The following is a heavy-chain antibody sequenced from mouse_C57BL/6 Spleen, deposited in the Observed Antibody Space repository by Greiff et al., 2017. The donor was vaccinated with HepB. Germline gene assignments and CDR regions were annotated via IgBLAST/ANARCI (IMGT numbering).Heavy chain of an antibody. CDR3: AREEDYDGGAYCDQ. D-gene: IGHD2-4*01. J-gene: IGHJ2*02. CDR1: GYTFTSYW. V-gene: IGHV1-64*01. Sequence: QVQLQQPGAELVKPGASVKLSCKASGYTFTSYWMHWVKQRPGQGLEWIGMIHPNSGSTNYNEKFKSKATLTVDKSSRTAYMQLSSLTSGDSAVYYCAREEDYDGGAYCDQGGQGTSLTVSS. CDR2: IHPNSGST.